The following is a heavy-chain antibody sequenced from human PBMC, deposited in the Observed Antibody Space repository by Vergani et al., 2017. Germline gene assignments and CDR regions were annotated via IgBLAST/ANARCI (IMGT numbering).Heavy chain of an antibody. CDR3: ARDRNSWGIKDGSLDY. D-gene: IGHD7-27*01. Sequence: EVRLLQSGGGLGQPGGSLRLSCEASGFSFSSHAMAWVRQAPGKGLEWVAVISGTGGSTYNAKSVKDRFTISRDNSQNTVHLQLTSLSADDPAIYYCARDRNSWGIKDGSLDYWGQGILVTVSS. CDR1: GFSFSSHA. CDR2: ISGTGGST. V-gene: IGHV3-23*01. J-gene: IGHJ4*02.